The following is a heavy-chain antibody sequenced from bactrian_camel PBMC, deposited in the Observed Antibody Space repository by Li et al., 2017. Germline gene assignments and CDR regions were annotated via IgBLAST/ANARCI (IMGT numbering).Heavy chain of an antibody. Sequence: HVQLVESGGGSVQAGGSLRLSCAASRYTDSHYCMGWFRQAPGKEREGVAWIDSADNTLYANSVKGRFTISRDSAKNTLYLQMNSLKPEDTAIYYCVREVIGHTYFAGYWGQGTQVTVS. CDR3: VREVIGHTYFAGY. J-gene: IGHJ4*01. CDR2: IDSADNT. V-gene: IGHV3S6*01. D-gene: IGHD2*01. CDR1: RYTDSHYC.